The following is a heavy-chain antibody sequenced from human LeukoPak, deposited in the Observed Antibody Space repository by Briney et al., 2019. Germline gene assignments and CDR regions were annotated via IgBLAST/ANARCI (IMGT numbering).Heavy chain of an antibody. CDR3: ARASNYDILTGYYAPYYYGMDV. D-gene: IGHD3-9*01. V-gene: IGHV4-34*01. Sequence: PSETLSLTCAVYGGSFSGYYWSWIRQPPGKGLEWIGEINHSGSTNYNPSLKSRVTISVDTSKNQFSLKLSSVTAADMAVYYCARASNYDILTGYYAPYYYGMDVWGKGTTVTVSS. J-gene: IGHJ6*04. CDR2: INHSGST. CDR1: GGSFSGYY.